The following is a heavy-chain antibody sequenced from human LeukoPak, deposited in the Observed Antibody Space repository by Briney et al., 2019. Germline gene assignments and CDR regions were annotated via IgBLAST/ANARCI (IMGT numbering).Heavy chain of an antibody. CDR1: GGSFSGYY. CDR3: ARAPGGCYSSSCLDY. J-gene: IGHJ4*02. V-gene: IGHV4-34*01. Sequence: SETLSLTCAVYGGSFSGYYWSWIRQPPGKGLEWIGDVNHSGSTNYNPSLKSRVTISVDTSKNQFSLKLSSVTAADTAVYYCARAPGGCYSSSCLDYWGQGTLVTVSS. CDR2: VNHSGST. D-gene: IGHD6-13*01.